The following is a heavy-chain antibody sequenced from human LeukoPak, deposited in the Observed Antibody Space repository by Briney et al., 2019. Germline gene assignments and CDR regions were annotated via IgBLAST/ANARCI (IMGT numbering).Heavy chain of an antibody. CDR3: ARQRTTVTTASAFDI. CDR1: GGSISSYY. D-gene: IGHD4-17*01. Sequence: SDTLSLTCTVSGGSISSYYWSWIQQPPGKGLEWIGYIYYSGSANYNPSLKSRVTISVDKSKNQFSLKLSSVTAADTAVYYCARQRTTVTTASAFDIWGQGTMVTVSS. J-gene: IGHJ3*02. V-gene: IGHV4-59*08. CDR2: IYYSGSA.